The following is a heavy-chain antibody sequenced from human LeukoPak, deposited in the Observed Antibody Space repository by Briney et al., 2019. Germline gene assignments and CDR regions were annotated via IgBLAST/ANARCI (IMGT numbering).Heavy chain of an antibody. CDR1: GGSISSGGYY. J-gene: IGHJ6*04. CDR2: IYYSGST. Sequence: PSQTLSLTCTVSGGSISSGGYYWSWIRQHPGKGLEWIGYIYYSGSTYYNPSLKSRVTISVDTSKNQFSLKLSSVTAADTAVYYRARDGGYSYGYGMDVWGKGTTVTVSS. D-gene: IGHD5-18*01. V-gene: IGHV4-31*03. CDR3: ARDGGYSYGYGMDV.